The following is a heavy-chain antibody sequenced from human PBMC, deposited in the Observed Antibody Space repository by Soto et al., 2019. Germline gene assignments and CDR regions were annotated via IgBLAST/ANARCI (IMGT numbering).Heavy chain of an antibody. V-gene: IGHV5-51*01. D-gene: IGHD1-7*01. Sequence: GESLKISCKGSGYRFTSYWIGWVRQMPGKGLEWMGIIHPGDSDTRYSPSFEGQVTISADKSISTAYLQWSSLKASDTAMYYCVRDSWNYGPFDYSGQGILVTVSS. CDR3: VRDSWNYGPFDY. J-gene: IGHJ4*02. CDR2: IHPGDSDT. CDR1: GYRFTSYW.